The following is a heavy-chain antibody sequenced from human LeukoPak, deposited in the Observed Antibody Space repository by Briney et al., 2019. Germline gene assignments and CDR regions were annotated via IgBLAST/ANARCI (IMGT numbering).Heavy chain of an antibody. CDR3: ARDLDRNWFDP. V-gene: IGHV1-18*01. D-gene: IGHD3-16*02. Sequence: ASVKVSCKAAGYTFTRYGIIWVRQAPGQRLEWMGWISAYNGNTNYAQKLQGRVTMTTDPSTSTAYMELRRLRSDDTAVYYCARDLDRNWFDPWGQGTLVTVSS. J-gene: IGHJ5*02. CDR2: ISAYNGNT. CDR1: GYTFTRYG.